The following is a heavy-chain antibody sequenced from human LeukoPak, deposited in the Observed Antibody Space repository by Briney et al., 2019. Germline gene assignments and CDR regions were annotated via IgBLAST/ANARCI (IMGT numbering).Heavy chain of an antibody. D-gene: IGHD2-2*01. CDR1: GFTFRSYA. J-gene: IGHJ6*02. CDR3: SKGMGYCSSTSCFMGLYYYYGMDV. V-gene: IGHV3-23*01. Sequence: GGSLRLSCAASGFTFRSYAMRWVRQAPGKGLEWVSGISGSGDSTYYADSVKGRFSISRDNSKNTLYLQMNRLRAEDTAVYYCSKGMGYCSSTSCFMGLYYYYGMDVWGQGPTVTVSS. CDR2: ISGSGDST.